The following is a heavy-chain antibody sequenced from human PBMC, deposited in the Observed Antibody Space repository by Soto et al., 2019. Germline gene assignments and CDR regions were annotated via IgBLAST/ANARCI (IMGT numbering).Heavy chain of an antibody. CDR3: ARDRLRGYDSSGFYS. V-gene: IGHV4-59*01. J-gene: IGHJ4*02. CDR2: IYYLGRT. Sequence: SETLSLTCTVDSISTYYWNWIRQPPGKGLEWIGYIYYLGRTNYNSSLKSRITMSIDTSKNQFSLKLSSVTAADTAIYYCARDRLRGYDSSGFYSWGQGTMVTSPQ. CDR1: SISTYY. D-gene: IGHD3-22*01.